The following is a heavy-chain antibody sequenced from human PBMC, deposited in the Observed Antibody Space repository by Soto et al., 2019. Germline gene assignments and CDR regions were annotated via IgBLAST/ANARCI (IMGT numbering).Heavy chain of an antibody. Sequence: EPQRIRNRGAWYSFAGYGGLWVRQMTGNGRPCMVMIYPGDSDTRYSPSFQGQVTISADKSISTAYLQWSSLKASDTAMYYCARSASYYYDSSGYNTGGLYYGMDVWGQGTTVTGSS. D-gene: IGHD3-22*01. CDR3: ARSASYYYDSSGYNTGGLYYGMDV. CDR1: WYSFAGYG. J-gene: IGHJ6*02. CDR2: IYPGDSDT. V-gene: IGHV5-51*01.